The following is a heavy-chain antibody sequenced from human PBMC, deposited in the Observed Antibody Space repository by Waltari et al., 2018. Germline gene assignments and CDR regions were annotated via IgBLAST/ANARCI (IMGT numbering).Heavy chain of an antibody. J-gene: IGHJ4*02. CDR1: GGSISSSSYY. CDR2: IYYSGST. CDR3: AKDRNTPSIRTGTTDY. Sequence: QLQLQESGPGLVKPSETLSLTCTVSGGSISSSSYYWGWIRQPPGKGLEWIGSIYYSGSTYYNPSLKSRVTISVDTSKNQFSLKLSSVTAEDTAVYYCAKDRNTPSIRTGTTDYWGQGTLVTVSS. V-gene: IGHV4-39*07. D-gene: IGHD1-7*01.